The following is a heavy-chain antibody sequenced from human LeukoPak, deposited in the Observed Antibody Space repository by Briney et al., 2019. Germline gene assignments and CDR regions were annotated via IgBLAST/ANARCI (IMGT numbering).Heavy chain of an antibody. V-gene: IGHV3-74*01. CDR1: GFTFSSYW. Sequence: RGSLRLSCAASGFTFSSYWMHWVRQAPGKGLAWVSRINGDGSDTNFADSVKGRFTISRDNAKNMLYLQMNSLRSEDTAVYYCVRGLGSGYSYAYGVDWGQGTLVTVSS. D-gene: IGHD5-18*01. CDR2: INGDGSDT. CDR3: VRGLGSGYSYAYGVD. J-gene: IGHJ4*02.